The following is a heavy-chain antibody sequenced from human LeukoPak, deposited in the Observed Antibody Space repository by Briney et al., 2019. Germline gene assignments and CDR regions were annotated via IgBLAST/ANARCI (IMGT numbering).Heavy chain of an antibody. CDR3: ARAPEWLIFDY. J-gene: IGHJ4*02. D-gene: IGHD6-19*01. CDR2: IYSGGST. CDR1: GFTVSSNY. Sequence: GGSLRLSCAASGFTVSSNYMTWVRQAPGKGLEWVSVIYSGGSTYYADSVKGRFTISRHNSKNTLYLQMNSLRAEDTAVYYCARAPEWLIFDYWGQGTLVTVSS. V-gene: IGHV3-53*04.